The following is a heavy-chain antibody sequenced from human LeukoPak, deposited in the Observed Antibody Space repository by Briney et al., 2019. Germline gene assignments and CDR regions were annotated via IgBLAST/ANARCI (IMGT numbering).Heavy chain of an antibody. J-gene: IGHJ4*02. D-gene: IGHD5-18*01. CDR3: ARGIQLWLYY. CDR1: GYSISSGYY. V-gene: IGHV4-38-2*02. CDR2: IYHSGST. Sequence: SETLSLTCTVSGYSISSGYYWGWIRQPPGKGLGWIGSIYHSGSTYYNPSLKSRVTISVDTSKNQFSLKLSSVTAADTAVYYCARGIQLWLYYWGQGTLVTVSS.